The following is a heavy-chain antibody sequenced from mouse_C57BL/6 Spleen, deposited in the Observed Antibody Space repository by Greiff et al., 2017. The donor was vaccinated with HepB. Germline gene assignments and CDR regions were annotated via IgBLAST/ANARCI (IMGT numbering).Heavy chain of an antibody. V-gene: IGHV5-17*01. D-gene: IGHD1-3*01. CDR1: GFTFSDYG. Sequence: EVQLVESGGGLVKPGGSLKLSCAASGFTFSDYGMHWVRQAPEKGLEWVAYISSGSSTIYYADTVKGRFTISRDNAKNTLFLQMTRLRSEDTAMYYCARGAHASFAYWGQGTLVTVSA. CDR3: ARGAHASFAY. J-gene: IGHJ3*01. CDR2: ISSGSSTI.